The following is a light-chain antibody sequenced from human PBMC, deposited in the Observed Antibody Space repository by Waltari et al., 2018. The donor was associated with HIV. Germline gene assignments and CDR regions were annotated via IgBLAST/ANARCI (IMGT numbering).Light chain of an antibody. V-gene: IGLV1-51*02. Sequence: QSVLTQPPSVSAAAGQKVTISCSGSSSNIGSNDVSWYQQPPGPAPKLLIYENNKRPSGSPDRFSGSKSGTSATLGITGLQTWDEADYYCGTWDTSLSGVVFGGGTKLTVL. CDR1: SSNIGSND. CDR2: ENN. CDR3: GTWDTSLSGVV. J-gene: IGLJ2*01.